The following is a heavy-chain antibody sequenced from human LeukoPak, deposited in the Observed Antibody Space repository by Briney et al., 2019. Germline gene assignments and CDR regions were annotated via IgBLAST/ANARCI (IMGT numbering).Heavy chain of an antibody. J-gene: IGHJ4*02. CDR1: GFTFSSYA. CDR2: ISGSGGST. CDR3: ARDLGRGSSWYYFDY. Sequence: PGGSLRLSCAASGFTFSSYAMSWVRQAPGKGLEWVSAISGSGGSTYYADSVKGRFTISRDNSKNTLYLQMNSLRAEDTALYYCARDLGRGSSWYYFDYWGQGTLVTVSS. D-gene: IGHD6-13*01. V-gene: IGHV3-23*01.